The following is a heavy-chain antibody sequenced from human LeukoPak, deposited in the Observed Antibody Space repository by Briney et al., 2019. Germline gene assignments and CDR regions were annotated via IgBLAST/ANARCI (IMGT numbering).Heavy chain of an antibody. J-gene: IGHJ4*02. V-gene: IGHV4-59*08. Sequence: SETLSLTCTVSGGSISSYYWNWIRQPPGKGLEWVGYIYYSGSTNYNPSLKSRVTISVDTSKNQFSLKLSSVTAADTAVYYCARLGKWESDYWGQGTLATVSS. CDR3: ARLGKWESDY. CDR1: GGSISSYY. D-gene: IGHD1-26*01. CDR2: IYYSGST.